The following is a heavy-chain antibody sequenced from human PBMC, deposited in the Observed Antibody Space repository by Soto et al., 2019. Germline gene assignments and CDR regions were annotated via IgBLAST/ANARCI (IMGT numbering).Heavy chain of an antibody. CDR2: VYYNGST. Sequence: SETLSLTCSVSGGSISGAYWSWIRQSPGKGLEWLGHVYYNGSTNYSHSLRSRVSISVDTSKNEFSLRQSSVTAADTAVYFCARSVAVPGAHIDYWGQGTQVTVSS. V-gene: IGHV4-59*01. J-gene: IGHJ4*02. CDR1: GGSISGAY. D-gene: IGHD6-19*01. CDR3: ARSVAVPGAHIDY.